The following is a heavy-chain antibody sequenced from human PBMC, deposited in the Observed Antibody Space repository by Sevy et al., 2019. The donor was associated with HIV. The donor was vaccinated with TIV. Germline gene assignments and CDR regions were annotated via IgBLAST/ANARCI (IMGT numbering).Heavy chain of an antibody. CDR1: GFPFSSYS. Sequence: GGSLRLSCAASGFPFSSYSFYWVRQAPGKGLEYVSAIGSDGENTLYASSVKGRFTISRDNSKNTVFLKMGRLRSEDMGVYYCAGDSGTYHAFDLWGRGTMVTAS. CDR2: IGSDGENT. J-gene: IGHJ3*01. D-gene: IGHD1-26*01. CDR3: AGDSGTYHAFDL. V-gene: IGHV3-64*01.